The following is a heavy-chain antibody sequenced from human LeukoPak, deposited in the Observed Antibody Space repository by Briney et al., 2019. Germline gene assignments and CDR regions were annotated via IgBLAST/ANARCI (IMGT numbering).Heavy chain of an antibody. V-gene: IGHV3-7*01. Sequence: GGSLRLSCVASGFSFSDYWMSWVRQAPGKGLEWVVNIKKDGSEKYNVDSVKGRFTISRDNANKSLYLQMNSLGAEDTAVYYCARESKGRSKIDYWGQGTLVTVSS. D-gene: IGHD4-17*01. J-gene: IGHJ4*02. CDR2: IKKDGSEK. CDR3: ARESKGRSKIDY. CDR1: GFSFSDYW.